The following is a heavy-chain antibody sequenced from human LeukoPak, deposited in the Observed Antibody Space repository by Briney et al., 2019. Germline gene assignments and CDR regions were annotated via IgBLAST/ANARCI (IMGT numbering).Heavy chain of an antibody. CDR3: ARLLTGTYYYYGMDV. CDR2: IYYSGST. CDR1: GGSISSGGYY. V-gene: IGHV4-31*03. D-gene: IGHD1-20*01. Sequence: PSETLSLTCTVSGGSISSGGYYWSWIRQHPGKGLEWIGYIYYSGSTYYNPSLKSRVTISEDTSKNQFSLKLSSVTAADTAVYYCARLLTGTYYYYGMDVWGQGTTVTVSS. J-gene: IGHJ6*02.